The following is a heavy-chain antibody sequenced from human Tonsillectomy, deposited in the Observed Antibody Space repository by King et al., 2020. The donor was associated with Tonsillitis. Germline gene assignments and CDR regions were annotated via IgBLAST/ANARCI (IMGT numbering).Heavy chain of an antibody. J-gene: IGHJ6*02. CDR3: AKDPGIAAAGSQGLDV. V-gene: IGHV3-23*03. CDR1: GVTFTNYA. Sequence: VQLVESGGALVQPGGSLRLSCAASGVTFTNYAMSWVRQAPGKGLEWIAVIYSGGSRTYYADSVRGRFTISRDSFEMRLQMNSLTVEATAVYYCAKDPGIAAAGSQGLDVWGQGTTVTVSS. D-gene: IGHD6-25*01. CDR2: IYSGGSRT.